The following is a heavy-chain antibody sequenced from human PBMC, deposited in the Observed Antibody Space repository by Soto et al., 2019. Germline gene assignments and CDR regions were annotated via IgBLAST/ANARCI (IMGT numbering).Heavy chain of an antibody. CDR1: GFTFSNAW. D-gene: IGHD3-3*01. V-gene: IGHV3-15*01. CDR3: TTVSVGLDFWSGLTSDY. Sequence: EVQLVESGGGLVKPGGSLRLSCAASGFTFSNAWMSWVRQAPGKGLEWVGRIKSKTDGGTTDYAAPVKGRFTISRDDSKNTLYLQMNSLKTEDTAVYYCTTVSVGLDFWSGLTSDYWGQGTLVTVAS. J-gene: IGHJ4*02. CDR2: IKSKTDGGTT.